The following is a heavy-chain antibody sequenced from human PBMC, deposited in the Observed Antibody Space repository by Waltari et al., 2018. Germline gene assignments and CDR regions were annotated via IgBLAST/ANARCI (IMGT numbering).Heavy chain of an antibody. J-gene: IGHJ4*02. Sequence: QVQLVQSGAEVKQPGSSVKVSCKTSGGTFNSYSINWVRQAPGPGPEWRGGIIPIFVTPNYAQKFQGRLKLTADESTNTAYMDVNSLTSEDTAFYFCARGRGYSGYDSRFDYWGQGTSVSVSS. CDR3: ARGRGYSGYDSRFDY. V-gene: IGHV1-69*01. CDR2: IIPIFVTP. D-gene: IGHD5-12*01. CDR1: GGTFNSYS.